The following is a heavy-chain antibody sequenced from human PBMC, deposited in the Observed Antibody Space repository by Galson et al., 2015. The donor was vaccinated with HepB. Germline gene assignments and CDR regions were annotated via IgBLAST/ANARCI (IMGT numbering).Heavy chain of an antibody. CDR3: AKALVAKHAFDI. V-gene: IGHV3-9*01. Sequence: SLRLSCAASGFTFDDYAMHWVRQAPGKGLEWVSGISWNSGSIGYADSVKGRFTIPRDNAKNSLYLQMNSLRAEDTALYYCAKALVAKHAFDIWGQGTMVTVSS. CDR2: ISWNSGSI. CDR1: GFTFDDYA. D-gene: IGHD2-8*02. J-gene: IGHJ3*02.